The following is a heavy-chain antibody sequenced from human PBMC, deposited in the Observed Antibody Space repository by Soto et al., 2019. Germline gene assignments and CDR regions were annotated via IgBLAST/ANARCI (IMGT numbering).Heavy chain of an antibody. D-gene: IGHD6-13*01. CDR3: TGNSSSWGYSYDYYGMDV. J-gene: IGHJ6*02. CDR1: GFTFSGSA. CDR2: IRSKANSYTT. Sequence: EVQLVESGGGLVQPGGSLKLSCAASGFTFSGSAMHWVRQAPGKGLEWVGRIRSKANSYTTAYAASVKGSITICKDNSKNTAFQEMNSRKTDDTAVYYCTGNSSSWGYSYDYYGMDVWGQGTTVTVSS. V-gene: IGHV3-73*02.